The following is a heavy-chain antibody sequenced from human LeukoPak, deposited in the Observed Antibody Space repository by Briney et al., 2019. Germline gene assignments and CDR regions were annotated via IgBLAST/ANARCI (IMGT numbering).Heavy chain of an antibody. V-gene: IGHV1-18*01. CDR3: ARDAAAYYDILTAPDY. D-gene: IGHD3-9*01. Sequence: ASVNVSCKTSGYTFTSYGISWVRHAPGQGLERIGWISAYNGNTNYAQKLQGRVTMTTDTSTSTAYMELRSLRSADTAVYYCARDAAAYYDILTAPDYWGQGTLVTVSS. CDR1: GYTFTSYG. CDR2: ISAYNGNT. J-gene: IGHJ4*02.